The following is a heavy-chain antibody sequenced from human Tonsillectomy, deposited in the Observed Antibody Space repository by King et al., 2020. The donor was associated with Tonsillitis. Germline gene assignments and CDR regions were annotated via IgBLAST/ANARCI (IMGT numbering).Heavy chain of an antibody. Sequence: VQLVESGGGLVQPGGSLRLSCAASGFTFSTYALSWVRQAPGKGLEWVSAISGAGGSTFHADTLKGRFTISRDNSKNTLYLQMSSLRVEDRAVYYCAKAEIDCSGGSCYRSAFDIWGQGTMVTVSS. CDR3: AKAEIDCSGGSCYRSAFDI. D-gene: IGHD2-15*01. V-gene: IGHV3-23*04. J-gene: IGHJ3*02. CDR1: GFTFSTYA. CDR2: ISGAGGST.